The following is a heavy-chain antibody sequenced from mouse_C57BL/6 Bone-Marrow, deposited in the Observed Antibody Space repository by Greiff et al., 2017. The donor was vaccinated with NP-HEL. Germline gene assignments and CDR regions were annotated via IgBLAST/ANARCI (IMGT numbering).Heavy chain of an antibody. CDR1: GYTFTSYW. V-gene: IGHV1-55*01. CDR2: IYPGSGST. J-gene: IGHJ2*01. CDR3: ARSLRLQYYFDY. D-gene: IGHD2-4*01. Sequence: QVQLQQPGAELVKPGASVKMSCKASGYTFTSYWITWVKQRPGQGLEWIGDIYPGSGSTNYNKKFKSKATLTVDTSSSTAYMQLSSLTSEDSAVYYCARSLRLQYYFDYWGQGTTLTVSS.